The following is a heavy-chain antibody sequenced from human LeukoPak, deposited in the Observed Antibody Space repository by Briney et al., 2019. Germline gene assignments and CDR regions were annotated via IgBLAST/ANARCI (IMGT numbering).Heavy chain of an antibody. CDR1: GFTLSTYW. D-gene: IGHD4-23*01. CDR3: ARGGGNYYNY. J-gene: IGHJ4*02. Sequence: GSLRLSCAAAGFTLSTYWMSWVRQAPGEGLEWVANIKQEGREKYYVDSVKGRFTISRDNAKNSLYLQMNSLRAEDTAVYYCARGGGNYYNYWGQGTLVTVSS. CDR2: IKQEGREK. V-gene: IGHV3-7*01.